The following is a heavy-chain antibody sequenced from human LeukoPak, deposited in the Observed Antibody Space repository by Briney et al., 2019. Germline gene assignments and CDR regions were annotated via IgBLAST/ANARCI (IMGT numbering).Heavy chain of an antibody. CDR3: AKDISQGYTFGSIEEDY. CDR1: GFTFSSYA. V-gene: IGHV3-23*01. CDR2: ISGSGGST. D-gene: IGHD5-18*01. J-gene: IGHJ4*02. Sequence: GGSLRLSCAASGFTFSSYAMSWVRQAPGKGLEWVSAISGSGGSTYYADSVKGRFTISRDNSKNTLYLQMNSLRAEDTAVYYCAKDISQGYTFGSIEEDYWGQGTLVTVSS.